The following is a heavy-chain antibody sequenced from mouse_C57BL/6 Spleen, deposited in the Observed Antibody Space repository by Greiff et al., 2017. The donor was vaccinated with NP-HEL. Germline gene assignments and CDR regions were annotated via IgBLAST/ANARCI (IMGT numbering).Heavy chain of an antibody. CDR3: ARWQTGKASMDY. J-gene: IGHJ4*01. CDR1: GYTFTSYW. CDR2: IDPTDSYT. V-gene: IGHV1-50*01. D-gene: IGHD4-1*01. Sequence: QVQLQQPGAELVKPGASVKLSCKASGYTFTSYWMQWVKQRPGQGLEWIGEIDPTDSYTNYNQKFKGKATLTVDTSSSTAYMQLSSLTSEDSAVYYCARWQTGKASMDYWGQGTSVTVSS.